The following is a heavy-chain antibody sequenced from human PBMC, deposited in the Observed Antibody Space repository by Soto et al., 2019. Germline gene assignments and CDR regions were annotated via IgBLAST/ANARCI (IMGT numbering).Heavy chain of an antibody. J-gene: IGHJ5*02. CDR1: GGSFSGYY. Sequence: QVQLQQWGAGLLKPSETLSLTCAVYGGSFSGYYWSWIRQPPGKGLEWNGEINHSGSTNYNPSLKSRVTISVDTSKNQFSLKLSSVTAADTAVYYCARARGLNWFDPWGQGTLVTVSS. CDR3: ARARGLNWFDP. CDR2: INHSGST. V-gene: IGHV4-34*01. D-gene: IGHD5-12*01.